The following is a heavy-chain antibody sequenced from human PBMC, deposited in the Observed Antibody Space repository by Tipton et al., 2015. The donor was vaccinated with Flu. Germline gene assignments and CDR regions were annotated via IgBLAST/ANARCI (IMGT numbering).Heavy chain of an antibody. CDR2: VYSGGGT. CDR1: GDSISSRYY. J-gene: IGHJ6*02. D-gene: IGHD3-3*01. CDR3: ARDGGTYYDFWSGHSSTCYYYGMDV. Sequence: TLSLTCAVSGDSISSRYYWGWIRQPPGRGLEWIGFVYSGGGTKYNPSPKSRVTMSVDRSKNQFSLTLTSVTAADTAVYYCARDGGTYYDFWSGHSSTCYYYGMDVWGQGTTVTVSS. V-gene: IGHV4-28*03.